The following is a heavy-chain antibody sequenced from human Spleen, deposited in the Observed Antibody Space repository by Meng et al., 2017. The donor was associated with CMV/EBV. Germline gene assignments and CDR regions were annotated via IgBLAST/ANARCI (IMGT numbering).Heavy chain of an antibody. J-gene: IGHJ5*02. CDR3: AREGVKLNWFDP. CDR1: GGSISSSSYY. V-gene: IGHV4-39*07. CDR2: IYYSGST. D-gene: IGHD3-3*01. Sequence: TVSGGSISSSSYYWGWIRQPPGKGLEWIGSIYYSGSTYYNPSLKSRVTISVDTSKNQFSLKLSSVTAADTAVYYCAREGVKLNWFDPWGQGTLVTVSS.